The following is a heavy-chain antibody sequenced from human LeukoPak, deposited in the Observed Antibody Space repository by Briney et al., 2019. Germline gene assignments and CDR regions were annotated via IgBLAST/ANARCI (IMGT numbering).Heavy chain of an antibody. CDR1: GFTFSSYW. CDR3: AKDASYGSGSSQDY. CDR2: INNDGSRT. J-gene: IGHJ4*02. D-gene: IGHD3-10*01. Sequence: GGSLRLSCAASGFTFSSYWMHWVRQAPGKGLVWVSRINNDGSRTNYADSVKGRFTISRDNSKNTLYLQMNSLRAEDTAVYYCAKDASYGSGSSQDYWGQGTLVTVSS. V-gene: IGHV3-74*01.